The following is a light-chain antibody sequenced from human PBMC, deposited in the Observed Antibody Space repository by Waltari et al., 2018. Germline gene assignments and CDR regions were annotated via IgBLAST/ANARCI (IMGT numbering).Light chain of an antibody. CDR1: GGHTYYA. CDR3: QTWDTGIRV. J-gene: IGLJ3*02. V-gene: IGLV4-69*01. Sequence: QLVVTQSPSASASLGASVKLTCTLSGGHTYYAITWHQQQPQKGPRFLMKVNSDGSHNKGDGIPDRFSGSSSGAECYLTISSLQSEDEADYHCQTWDTGIRVFGGGTKLIVL. CDR2: VNSDGSH.